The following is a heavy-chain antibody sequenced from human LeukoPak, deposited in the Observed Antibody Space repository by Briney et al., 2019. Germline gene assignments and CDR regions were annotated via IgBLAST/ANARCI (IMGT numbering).Heavy chain of an antibody. V-gene: IGHV1-46*01. D-gene: IGHD3-10*01. CDR2: INPYGGST. CDR3: ARTMVRGVNHYFDY. J-gene: IGHJ4*02. CDR1: GYIFTSYY. Sequence: VASVKVSCKASGYIFTSYYMHWVRQVPGQGLEWMGIINPYGGSTSYAQKLQGRVTVTGDTSTSTVYMELSGLRSEDAAVYYCARTMVRGVNHYFDYWGQGTLVTVSS.